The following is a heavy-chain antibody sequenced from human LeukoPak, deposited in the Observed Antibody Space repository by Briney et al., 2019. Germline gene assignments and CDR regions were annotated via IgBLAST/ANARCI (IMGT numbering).Heavy chain of an antibody. Sequence: SETLSLTCTVSRGSISGSIRSHSWSWLRQPPGKGLEWIGEINHSGSTNYNPSLKSRVTISVDTSKNQFSLKLSSVTAADTAVYYCAASYSSGWFDYWGQGTLVTVSS. J-gene: IGHJ4*02. CDR1: RGSISGSIRSHS. V-gene: IGHV4-34*01. CDR2: INHSGST. D-gene: IGHD6-19*01. CDR3: AASYSSGWFDY.